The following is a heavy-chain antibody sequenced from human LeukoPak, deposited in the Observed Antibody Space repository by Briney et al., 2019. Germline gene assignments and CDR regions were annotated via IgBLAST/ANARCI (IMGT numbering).Heavy chain of an antibody. CDR2: IIPTFGTA. CDR3: ARIASYCSSTSCYRENNWFDP. D-gene: IGHD2-2*01. V-gene: IGHV1-69*13. Sequence: ASVKVSCKASGGTFSSYAISWVRQAPGQGLEWMGGIIPTFGTANYAQKFQGRVTITADESTSTAYMELSSLRSEDTAVYYCARIASYCSSTSCYRENNWFDPWGQGTLVTVSS. J-gene: IGHJ5*02. CDR1: GGTFSSYA.